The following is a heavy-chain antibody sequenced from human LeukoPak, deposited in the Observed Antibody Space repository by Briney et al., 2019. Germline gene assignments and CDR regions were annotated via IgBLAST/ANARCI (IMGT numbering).Heavy chain of an antibody. V-gene: IGHV4-34*01. J-gene: IGHJ5*02. Sequence: ASETLSLTCAVYGGSFSGYYWSWIRQPPGKGLEWIGEINHSGSTNYNPSLKSRVTISVDTSKNQFSLKLSSVTAADTAVYYCARVKNQVYYYDSSGYRTKGWFDPWGQGTLVTVSS. CDR1: GGSFSGYY. CDR3: ARVKNQVYYYDSSGYRTKGWFDP. CDR2: INHSGST. D-gene: IGHD3-22*01.